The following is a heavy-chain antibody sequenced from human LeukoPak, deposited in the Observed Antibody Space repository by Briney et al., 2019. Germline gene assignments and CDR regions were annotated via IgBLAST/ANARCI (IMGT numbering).Heavy chain of an antibody. CDR2: LYYSGST. CDR3: ARTPRSGVWTGYYVWFDP. CDR1: GGSISNYY. Sequence: SETLSLTCTVSGGSISNYYWSWIPQPPGKGLEWIGYLYYSGSTNYNPSLKSRLTISVDTSKNQFSLNLTPVTAADTAVYYCARTPRSGVWTGYYVWFDPWGQGTLVTVSS. J-gene: IGHJ5*02. D-gene: IGHD3/OR15-3a*01. V-gene: IGHV4-59*01.